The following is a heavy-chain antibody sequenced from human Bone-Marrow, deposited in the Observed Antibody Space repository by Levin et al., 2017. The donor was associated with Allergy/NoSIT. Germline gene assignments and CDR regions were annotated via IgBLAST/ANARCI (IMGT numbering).Heavy chain of an antibody. CDR3: ARLYCSSTSCPSGAYYFDY. Sequence: GGSLRLSCAASGFTFSDYYMSWIRQAPGKGLEWVSYISSSGSTIYYADSVKGRFTISRDNAKNSLYLQMNSLRAEDTAVYYCARLYCSSTSCPSGAYYFDYWGQGTLVTVSS. V-gene: IGHV3-11*01. CDR1: GFTFSDYY. J-gene: IGHJ4*02. D-gene: IGHD2-2*01. CDR2: ISSSGSTI.